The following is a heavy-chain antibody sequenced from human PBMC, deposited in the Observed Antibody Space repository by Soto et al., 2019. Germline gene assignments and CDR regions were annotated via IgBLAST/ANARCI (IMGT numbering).Heavy chain of an antibody. D-gene: IGHD2-2*02. Sequence: EVQLVESGGGLVQPGRSLRLSCAASGFTFDDYAMHWVRQAPGKGLEWVSGISWNSGSIGYADSVKGRFTISRDNAKNSVYLQMNSLRAEDTALYYCAKANVGYCSSTSCYTGYYYYGMDVWGQGTTVTVSS. CDR2: ISWNSGSI. V-gene: IGHV3-9*01. J-gene: IGHJ6*02. CDR3: AKANVGYCSSTSCYTGYYYYGMDV. CDR1: GFTFDDYA.